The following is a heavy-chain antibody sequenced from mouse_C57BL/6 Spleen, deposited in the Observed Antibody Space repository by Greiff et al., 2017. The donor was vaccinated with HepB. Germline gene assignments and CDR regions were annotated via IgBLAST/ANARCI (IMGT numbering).Heavy chain of an antibody. Sequence: ESGPGLVKPSQSLSLTCSVTGYSITSGYYWNWIRQFPGNKLEWMGYISYDGSNNYNPSLKNRISITRDTSKNQFFLKLNSVTTEDTATYYCANYYGSSTGFFAYWGQGTLVTVSA. CDR2: ISYDGSN. CDR3: ANYYGSSTGFFAY. D-gene: IGHD1-1*01. J-gene: IGHJ3*01. V-gene: IGHV3-6*01. CDR1: GYSITSGYY.